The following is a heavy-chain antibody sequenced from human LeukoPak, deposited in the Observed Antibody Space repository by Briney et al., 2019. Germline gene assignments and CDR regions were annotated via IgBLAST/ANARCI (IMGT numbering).Heavy chain of an antibody. Sequence: SETLSLTCAVYGGSFSGYYWSWIRQPPGKGLEWIGEINHSGSTNYNPSLKSRVTISVDTSRNQFSLKLNSVTAADTAMYYCARGDNSGWTNFDYWGQGTLVTVSS. V-gene: IGHV4-34*01. CDR3: ARGDNSGWTNFDY. CDR1: GGSFSGYY. CDR2: INHSGST. J-gene: IGHJ4*02. D-gene: IGHD6-19*01.